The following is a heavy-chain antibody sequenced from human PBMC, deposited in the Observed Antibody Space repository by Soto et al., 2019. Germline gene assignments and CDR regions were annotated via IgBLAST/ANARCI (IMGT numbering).Heavy chain of an antibody. J-gene: IGHJ6*03. D-gene: IGHD6-6*01. CDR3: ARRARADFYYMDV. V-gene: IGHV3-64*01. Sequence: EVQLAESGGGLAQHGGSLRLSCAASGFTLSGYAMAWVRQAPGKGLEYVSGISSNGVGTYYANSVQGSFTISRDNSKNTVYLQKGSLRPEDMAVYYCARRARADFYYMDVWGKGTTVTVSS. CDR2: ISSNGVGT. CDR1: GFTLSGYA.